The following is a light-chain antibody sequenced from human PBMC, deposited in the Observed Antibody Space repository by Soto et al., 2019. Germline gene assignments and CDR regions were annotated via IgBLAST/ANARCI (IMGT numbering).Light chain of an antibody. CDR1: QGVSSTY. CDR3: HQYGSSPPFT. J-gene: IGKJ3*01. Sequence: EIVLTQSPGTLSLSPGERATISCRASQGVSSTYLAWYQQKPGQAPRLLIFGASNRATGIPDRFSASGSGTDFTLTISRLEPEDFAVYYCHQYGSSPPFTFGPGTKVDIK. CDR2: GAS. V-gene: IGKV3-20*01.